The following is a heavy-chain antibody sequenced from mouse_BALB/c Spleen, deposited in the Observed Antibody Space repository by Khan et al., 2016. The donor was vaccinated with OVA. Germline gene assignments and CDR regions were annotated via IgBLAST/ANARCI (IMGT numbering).Heavy chain of an antibody. J-gene: IGHJ2*02. CDR2: TYPGGGYT. CDR1: GYTFTHYW. D-gene: IGHD3-1*01. CDR3: ARRGAAREKWDYWEY. V-gene: IGHV1-63*02. Sequence: QVQLKQSGTEVVRPGTSVKMSCKAAGYTFTHYWIGWVKQRPGHGLEWIGDTYPGGGYTNYNEKFTGKATLTADTSSSTAYMQISGLKSEDTDIYYCARRGAAREKWDYWEYWGQGTSRIVSS.